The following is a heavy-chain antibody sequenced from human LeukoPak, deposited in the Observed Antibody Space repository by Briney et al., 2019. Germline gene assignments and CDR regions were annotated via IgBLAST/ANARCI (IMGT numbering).Heavy chain of an antibody. CDR2: IKQDGSEK. CDR1: GFTFSSYW. CDR3: ARDHYDYSNWSDP. Sequence: GGSLRLSCAASGFTFSSYWMSWVRQAPGKGLEWVANIKQDGSEKYYVDSVKGRFTISRDNAKNSLYLQMNSLRAEDTAVYYCARDHYDYSNWSDPWGQGTLVTVSS. V-gene: IGHV3-7*01. J-gene: IGHJ5*02. D-gene: IGHD4-11*01.